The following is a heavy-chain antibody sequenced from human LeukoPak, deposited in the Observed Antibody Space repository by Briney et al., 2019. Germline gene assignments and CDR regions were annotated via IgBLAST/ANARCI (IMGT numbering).Heavy chain of an antibody. V-gene: IGHV4-4*07. J-gene: IGHJ4*02. CDR3: ARGGNYGDS. D-gene: IGHD1-7*01. CDR1: GSSISSYY. CDR2: IHSSGST. Sequence: SETLSLTCTVSGSSISSYYWSWVRQPAREGLEWIGRIHSSGSTNYNPSLKSRVTISVDTSKTHSPLTPSSVTSADTAVYYCARGGNYGDSWGQGTLVTVSS.